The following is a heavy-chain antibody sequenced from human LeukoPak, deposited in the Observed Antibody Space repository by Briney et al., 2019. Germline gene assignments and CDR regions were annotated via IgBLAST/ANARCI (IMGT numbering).Heavy chain of an antibody. D-gene: IGHD1-26*01. CDR2: IKQDGSEK. J-gene: IGHJ4*02. CDR1: GFTFTSYW. CDR3: ARDIDTNY. V-gene: IGHV3-7*03. Sequence: GGSLRLSCAASGFTFTSYWMTWVRQVPGKGREWVANIKQDGSEKFYVGSVRGRFTISRDNARNSVSLQMNILRAEDTAVYYCARDIDTNYWGQGTLVTVSS.